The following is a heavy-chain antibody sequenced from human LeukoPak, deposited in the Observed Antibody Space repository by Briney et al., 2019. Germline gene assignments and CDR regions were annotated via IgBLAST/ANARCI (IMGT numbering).Heavy chain of an antibody. CDR1: GGTFSSYA. D-gene: IGHD3-9*01. CDR3: ARENYDILTGNAFDI. J-gene: IGHJ3*02. V-gene: IGHV1-69*06. Sequence: SVKVSCKASGGTFSSYAISWVRQASGQGLEWMGGIIPIFGTANYAQKFQGRVTITADKSTSTAYMELSSLRSEDTAVYYCARENYDILTGNAFDIWGQGTMVTVSS. CDR2: IIPIFGTA.